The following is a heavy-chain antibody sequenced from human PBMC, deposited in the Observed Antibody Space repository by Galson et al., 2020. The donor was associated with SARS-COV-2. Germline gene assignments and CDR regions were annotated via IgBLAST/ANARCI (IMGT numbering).Heavy chain of an antibody. CDR1: GFTFTNYA. CDR2: IAHDGGIK. J-gene: IGHJ3*02. V-gene: IGHV3-30*04. Sequence: HSGGSLRLSCAASGFTFTNYAIHWVRQAPGKGLEWVAVIAHDGGIKVYADSVKGRFTISRDNSENMLFLQMNSLRVDDTAVYYCARDVSGGASDIWGQGTMVTVSS. D-gene: IGHD1-26*01. CDR3: ARDVSGGASDI.